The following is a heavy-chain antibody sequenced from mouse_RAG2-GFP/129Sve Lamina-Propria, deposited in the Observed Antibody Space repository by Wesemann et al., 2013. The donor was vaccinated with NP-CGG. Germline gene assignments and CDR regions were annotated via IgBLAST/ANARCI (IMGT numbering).Heavy chain of an antibody. Sequence: GGTICNQKFKGKATLTVDKSSSTAYMELRSLTSEDSAVYYCAREDYSNFGWFAYWGQGTLVTVSA. V-gene: IGHV1-18*01. D-gene: IGHD2-5*01. CDR2: GGT. CDR3: AREDYSNFGWFAY. J-gene: IGHJ3*01.